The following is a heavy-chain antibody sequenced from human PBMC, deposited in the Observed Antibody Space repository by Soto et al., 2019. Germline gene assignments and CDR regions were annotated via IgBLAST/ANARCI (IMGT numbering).Heavy chain of an antibody. Sequence: GGSLRLSCVASGFTFNTYAMTWVRQGPGKGLEWISSISGDGETTYYADSVKGRFTVSRDNSKNTVYLQMNSLRVEDTATYYCVKDWTGKKCPCMDVWGQGTTVTVSS. CDR2: ISGDGETT. J-gene: IGHJ6*02. CDR3: VKDWTGKKCPCMDV. V-gene: IGHV3-23*01. D-gene: IGHD2-8*02. CDR1: GFTFNTYA.